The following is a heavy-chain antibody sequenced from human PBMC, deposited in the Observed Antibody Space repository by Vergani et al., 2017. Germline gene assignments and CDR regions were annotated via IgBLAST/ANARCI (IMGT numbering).Heavy chain of an antibody. CDR2: VDPEDGET. CDR1: GYTFTDHY. V-gene: IGHV1-69-2*01. Sequence: EVQLVQSGAEVKKPGATMKISCKVSGYTFTDHYMHWVQQAPGKGLEWMGLVDPEDGETIYAEKFKGRVTIAADTSTDTAHLALSSLRSEDTAVYYCATPQTVTTGGMEVWGQGTTVIVSS. CDR3: ATPQTVTTGGMEV. J-gene: IGHJ6*02. D-gene: IGHD4-17*01.